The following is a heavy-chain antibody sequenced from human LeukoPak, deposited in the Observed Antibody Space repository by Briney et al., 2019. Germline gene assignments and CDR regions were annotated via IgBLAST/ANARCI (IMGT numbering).Heavy chain of an antibody. CDR3: AKRTTDY. CDR2: IYSGGST. CDR1: GFTVSSNY. Sequence: GGSLRLSCAASGFTVSSNYMSWVRQAPGKGLEWVSVIYSGGSTYYADSVRGRFTISRDTSKNTLFLQMNSLRVEDTALYYCAKRTTDYWGQGTLVTVSS. D-gene: IGHD1-7*01. V-gene: IGHV3-53*01. J-gene: IGHJ4*02.